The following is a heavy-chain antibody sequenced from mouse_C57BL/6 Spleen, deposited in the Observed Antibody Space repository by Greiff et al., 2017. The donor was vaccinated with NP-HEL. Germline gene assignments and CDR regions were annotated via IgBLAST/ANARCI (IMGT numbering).Heavy chain of an antibody. Sequence: EVQLQQSGAELVKPGASVKLSCTASGFNIKDYYMHWVKQRPEQGLEWIGRIDPEDGETKYAPNFQGKATITADTSSNTAYLQLSSLTSEDTAVYYCARITTVVEDYWGQGTTLTVSS. D-gene: IGHD1-1*01. J-gene: IGHJ2*01. V-gene: IGHV14-2*01. CDR3: ARITTVVEDY. CDR1: GFNIKDYY. CDR2: IDPEDGET.